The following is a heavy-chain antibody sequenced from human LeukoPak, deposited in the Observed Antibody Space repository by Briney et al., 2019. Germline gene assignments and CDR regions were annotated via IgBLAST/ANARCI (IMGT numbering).Heavy chain of an antibody. CDR3: AKDLLAATIDYYFDY. D-gene: IGHD5-12*01. CDR2: MKEDGSEK. J-gene: IGHJ4*02. V-gene: IGHV3-7*05. Sequence: GGSLRLSCAASGSTFSSFWMGWVRQAPGKGLEWVANMKEDGSEKYYVDSVKGRFTISRDNSKNTLYVQMNSLRAEDTAVYYCAKDLLAATIDYYFDYWGQGTLVTVSS. CDR1: GSTFSSFW.